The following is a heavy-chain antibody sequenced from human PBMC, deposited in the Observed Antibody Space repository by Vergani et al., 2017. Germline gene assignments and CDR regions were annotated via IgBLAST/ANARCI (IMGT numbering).Heavy chain of an antibody. D-gene: IGHD4-17*01. J-gene: IGHJ4*02. CDR2: IIPIFGTA. Sequence: QVQLVQSGAEVTKPGSSVKVSCKASGGTVSSYAISWVRQAPGQGREWMGGIIPIFGTANYAQKFQGRVPITADESTSTAYMELSSLRSEDTAVYYCACSYGDYFTLTYYFDYWGQGTLVTVSS. V-gene: IGHV1-69*01. CDR1: GGTVSSYA. CDR3: ACSYGDYFTLTYYFDY.